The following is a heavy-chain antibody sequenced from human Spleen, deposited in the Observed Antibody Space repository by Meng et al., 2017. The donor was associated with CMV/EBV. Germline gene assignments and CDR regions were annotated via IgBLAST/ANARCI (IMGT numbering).Heavy chain of an antibody. CDR2: IYHSGST. V-gene: IGHV4-38-2*02. D-gene: IGHD2-2*01. CDR3: ARDRAPSSPTDYRYGMDV. J-gene: IGHJ6*02. CDR1: GYSISSGYY. Sequence: SETLSLTCTVSGYSISSGYYWGWIRQPPGKGLEWIGSIYHSGSTYYNPSLKSRVTISVDTAKNHFSLRLSTVTAADTAVYYCARDRAPSSPTDYRYGMDVWGQGTTVTVSS.